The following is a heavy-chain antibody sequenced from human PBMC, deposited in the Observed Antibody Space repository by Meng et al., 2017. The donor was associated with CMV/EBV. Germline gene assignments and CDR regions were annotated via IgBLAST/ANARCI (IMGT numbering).Heavy chain of an antibody. V-gene: IGHV4-39*07. Sequence: LSWGPVLVQPSDPLSRTSTVSGGPISISSYYWGWIRQPPGKGLEWIWSIYYSGSTYYNPSLKSRVTISVDTSKNQFSLKLSSVTAADTAVYYCARDSAVAGVVDYWGQGTLVTVSS. J-gene: IGHJ4*02. CDR1: GGPISISSYY. D-gene: IGHD6-19*01. CDR2: IYYSGST. CDR3: ARDSAVAGVVDY.